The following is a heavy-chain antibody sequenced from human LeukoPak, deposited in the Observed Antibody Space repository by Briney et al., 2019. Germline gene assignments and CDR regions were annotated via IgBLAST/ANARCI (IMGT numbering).Heavy chain of an antibody. CDR1: GGSISSHY. CDR3: ARTARVFDS. Sequence: SETLSLTCTVSGGSISSHYWSWIRQAPGKGLECIGYIYIGGATNYNPSLRSRVTLSLDPSRNQFSLRLTSVTAADTAVYYCARTARVFDSWGPGILVTVSS. CDR2: IYIGGAT. D-gene: IGHD3-10*01. V-gene: IGHV4-4*09. J-gene: IGHJ4*02.